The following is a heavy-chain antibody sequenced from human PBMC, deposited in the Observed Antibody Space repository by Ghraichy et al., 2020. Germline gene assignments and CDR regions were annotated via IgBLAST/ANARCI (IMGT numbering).Heavy chain of an antibody. D-gene: IGHD2-15*01. CDR1: GGSFSDNY. CDR2: INHSGTT. V-gene: IGHV4-34*01. CDR3: VRAPIEFVVVEGAARSPFFDF. Sequence: SETLSLTCAVYGGSFSDNYWNWIRQPPGKGLEWIGEINHSGTTNYNPSLKSRVTMSLDVSKNQVSLKLSSVTAADTALYYCVRAPIEFVVVEGAARSPFFDFWGQGTLVTVSS. J-gene: IGHJ4*02.